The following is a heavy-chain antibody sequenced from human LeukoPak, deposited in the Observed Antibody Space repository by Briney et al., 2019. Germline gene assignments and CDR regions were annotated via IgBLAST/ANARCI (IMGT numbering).Heavy chain of an antibody. CDR1: ELTFSDYA. J-gene: IGHJ4*02. CDR2: ISGGGHSI. D-gene: IGHD5-12*01. CDR3: AKGVSGYSGYGY. Sequence: GGSLRLSCAVSELTFSDYAMSWIRQAPGKGLEWVSSISGGGHSIDYTDSVKGRFTISRDNSKNTLYLQMNSLRAEDTAVYYCAKGVSGYSGYGYWGQGTLVTVSS. V-gene: IGHV3-23*01.